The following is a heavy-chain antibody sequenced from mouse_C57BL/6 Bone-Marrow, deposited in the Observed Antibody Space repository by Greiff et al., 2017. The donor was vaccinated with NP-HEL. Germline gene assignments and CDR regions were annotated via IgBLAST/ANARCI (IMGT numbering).Heavy chain of an antibody. J-gene: IGHJ2*01. D-gene: IGHD1-1*01. V-gene: IGHV3-6*01. CDR2: ISYDGSN. CDR3: ARGTITTVVDYFDD. Sequence: QSGPGLVKPSQSLSLTCSVTGYSITSGYYWNWIRQFPGNKLEWMGYISYDGSNNYNPSLKNRISITRDTSKNQFFLKLKTVTTEDTATYYCARGTITTVVDYFDDWGQGTTLTVSS. CDR1: GYSITSGYY.